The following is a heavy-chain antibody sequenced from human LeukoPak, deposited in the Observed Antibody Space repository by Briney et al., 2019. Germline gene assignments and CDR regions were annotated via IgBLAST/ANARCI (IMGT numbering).Heavy chain of an antibody. V-gene: IGHV1-69*04. Sequence: ASVKVSCKASGGTFSSYAISWVRQAPGQGLEWMGRIIPILGIANYAQKFQGKVTITADKSTSTAYMELSSLRSEDTAVYYCARSYGAAGSGRSYFDYWGQGTLVTVSS. D-gene: IGHD3-10*01. CDR1: GGTFSSYA. CDR2: IIPILGIA. J-gene: IGHJ4*02. CDR3: ARSYGAAGSGRSYFDY.